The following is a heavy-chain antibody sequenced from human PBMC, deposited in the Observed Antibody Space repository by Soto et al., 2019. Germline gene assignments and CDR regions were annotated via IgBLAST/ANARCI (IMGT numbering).Heavy chain of an antibody. CDR1: GFTFSSYG. J-gene: IGHJ6*02. CDR2: IWYDGSNK. D-gene: IGHD6-6*01. V-gene: IGHV3-33*01. CDR3: ARGSSSSRVYYHYGMDV. Sequence: QVQLVESGGGVVQPGRSLRLSCAASGFTFSSYGMHWVRQAPGKGLEWVAVIWYDGSNKYYADSVKGRFTISRDNSKNTLYLQMNSLRAEDTAVYYCARGSSSSRVYYHYGMDVWGQGTTVTVSS.